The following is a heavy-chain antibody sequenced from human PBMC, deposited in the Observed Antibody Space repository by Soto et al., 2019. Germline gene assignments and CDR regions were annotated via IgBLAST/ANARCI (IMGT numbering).Heavy chain of an antibody. J-gene: IGHJ6*02. Sequence: GAGLTMSCADAGDRLTRAFIGLVRQRPGKGVEVMGIIYPGDSGTRYSPSFQGQVTNSADKSISTAYLQWSSLKVSDTAMYYCAVSLPGIAVAGTDYYYGMDVWGQGTMVTVSS. CDR2: IYPGDSGT. D-gene: IGHD6-19*01. CDR3: AVSLPGIAVAGTDYYYGMDV. CDR1: GDRLTRAF. V-gene: IGHV5-51*01.